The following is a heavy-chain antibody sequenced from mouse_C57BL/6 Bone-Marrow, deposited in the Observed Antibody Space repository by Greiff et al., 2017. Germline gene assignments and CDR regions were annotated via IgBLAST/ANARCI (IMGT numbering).Heavy chain of an antibody. Sequence: QVQLQQPGAELVSPGTSVKLCCKASGYTFTSYWMHWVKQRRGQGLEWIGVIDPSDSYTNDNQKFKGKATLTVDTSSSTAYMQLSSLTSEDSAVYFCSLYYGSSYWYFDVWGTGTTVTVSS. J-gene: IGHJ1*03. CDR3: SLYYGSSYWYFDV. D-gene: IGHD1-1*01. CDR1: GYTFTSYW. CDR2: IDPSDSYT. V-gene: IGHV1-59*01.